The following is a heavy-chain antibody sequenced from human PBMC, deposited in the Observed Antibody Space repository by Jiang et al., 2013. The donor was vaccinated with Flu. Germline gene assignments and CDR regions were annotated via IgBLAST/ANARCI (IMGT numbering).Heavy chain of an antibody. Sequence: KPGASVKVSCKASGYTFTNYGISWVRQAPGQGLELVGWISAYSGYADYAQNFQGRVTLTTDTSTSTAYMDLRSLTSDDTAVYYCARYQLQLGGNWFDPWGQGTLVTVSS. CDR3: ARYQLQLGGNWFDP. V-gene: IGHV1-18*01. D-gene: IGHD3-16*01. J-gene: IGHJ5*02. CDR1: GYTFTNYG. CDR2: ISAYSGYA.